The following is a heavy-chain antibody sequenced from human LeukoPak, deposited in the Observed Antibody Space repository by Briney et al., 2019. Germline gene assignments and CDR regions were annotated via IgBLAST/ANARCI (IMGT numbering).Heavy chain of an antibody. Sequence: PGGSLRLSCIASGFTFGDYAMSWVRQAPGKGLEWVGFIRSKAYGGTTEYAASVKGRFTISRDDSKSIAYLQMNSLKTEDTAVYNCTRGRDVWGGPLYGFDTWGQGTLVTVSS. D-gene: IGHD3-3*01. J-gene: IGHJ5*02. V-gene: IGHV3-49*04. CDR1: GFTFGDYA. CDR2: IRSKAYGGTT. CDR3: TRGRDVWGGPLYGFDT.